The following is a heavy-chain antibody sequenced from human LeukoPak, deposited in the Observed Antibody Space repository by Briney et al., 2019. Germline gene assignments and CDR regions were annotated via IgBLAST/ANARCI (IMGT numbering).Heavy chain of an antibody. J-gene: IGHJ3*02. CDR1: GFTFDDYA. Sequence: GGSLRLSCAASGFTFDDYAMYWVRQAPGKGLEWVSGISWNSGSTGYADSVKGRFTISRDNAKNSLYLQMNSLRAEDTASYYCAKDKSAMVRGVGDAFDIWGQGTMVTVSS. D-gene: IGHD3-10*01. V-gene: IGHV3-9*01. CDR3: AKDKSAMVRGVGDAFDI. CDR2: ISWNSGST.